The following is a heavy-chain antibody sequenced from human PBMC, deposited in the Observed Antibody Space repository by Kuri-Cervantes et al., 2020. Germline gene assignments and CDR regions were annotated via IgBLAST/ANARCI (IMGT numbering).Heavy chain of an antibody. CDR2: ISGSGGST. D-gene: IGHD6-19*01. V-gene: IGHV3-23*01. J-gene: IGHJ3*02. CDR3: AKGSSGWSFDAFDI. CDR1: GFTFSSYA. Sequence: GESLKISCAASGFTFSSYAMSWVRQAPGKGLEWVSAISGSGGSTYYADSVKGRFTISRDNAKNSLYLQMNSLRAEDTALYYCAKGSSGWSFDAFDIWGQGTMVTVSS.